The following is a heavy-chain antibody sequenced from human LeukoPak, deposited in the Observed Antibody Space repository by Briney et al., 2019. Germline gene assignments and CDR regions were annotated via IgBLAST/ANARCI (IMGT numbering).Heavy chain of an antibody. V-gene: IGHV4-59*01. Sequence: KPSETLSLTCAVYGGSFSGYYWSWIRQPPGKGLEWIGYIYYSGSTNYNPSLKSRVTISVDTSKNQFSLKLSSVTAADTAVYYCARDLEIGYSYGYYYYYGMDVWGQGTTVTVSS. CDR3: ARDLEIGYSYGYYYYYGMDV. CDR1: GGSFSGYY. CDR2: IYYSGST. D-gene: IGHD5-18*01. J-gene: IGHJ6*02.